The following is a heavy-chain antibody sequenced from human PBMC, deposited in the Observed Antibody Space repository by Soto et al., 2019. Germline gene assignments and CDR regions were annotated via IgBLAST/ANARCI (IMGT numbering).Heavy chain of an antibody. D-gene: IGHD2-15*01. V-gene: IGHV4-39*01. Sequence: QLQLQESGPGLVKPSETLSLTCTVSGGSISSSSYYWGWIRQPPGKGLEWIGSIYYSGSTYYNPSLKSRVTISVDTSKNQFSLKLSSVTAADTAVYYCASWDMVVAATSSRGHYYGMDVWGQGTTVTVSS. CDR1: GGSISSSSYY. J-gene: IGHJ6*02. CDR2: IYYSGST. CDR3: ASWDMVVAATSSRGHYYGMDV.